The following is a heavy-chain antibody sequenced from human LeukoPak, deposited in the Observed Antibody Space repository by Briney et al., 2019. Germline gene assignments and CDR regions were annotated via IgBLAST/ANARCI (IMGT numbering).Heavy chain of an antibody. Sequence: GGSLRLSCAASGSTFSSYGMHWVRQAPGKGLEWVAVISYDGSNKYYADSVKGRFTISRDNSKNTLYLQMNSLRAEDTAVYYCAKELPYYYGSGSYPSYYYGMDVWGQGTTVTVSS. CDR2: ISYDGSNK. CDR3: AKELPYYYGSGSYPSYYYGMDV. CDR1: GSTFSSYG. J-gene: IGHJ6*02. V-gene: IGHV3-30*18. D-gene: IGHD3-10*01.